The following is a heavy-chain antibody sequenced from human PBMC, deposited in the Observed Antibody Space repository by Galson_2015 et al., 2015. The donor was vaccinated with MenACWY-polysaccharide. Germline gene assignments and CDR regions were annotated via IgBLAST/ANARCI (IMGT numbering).Heavy chain of an antibody. J-gene: IGHJ6*02. CDR1: GFTFSSYW. V-gene: IGHV3-7*01. CDR3: ARGHYGMDV. Sequence: SLRLSCAASGFTFSSYWMTWVRQAPGKGLEWVANIKKDGSEKYYVDSVKGRFIISRDNSKISLYLQMHILNHDDTAVYSCARGHYGMDVWGQGTPVTVSS. CDR2: IKKDGSEK.